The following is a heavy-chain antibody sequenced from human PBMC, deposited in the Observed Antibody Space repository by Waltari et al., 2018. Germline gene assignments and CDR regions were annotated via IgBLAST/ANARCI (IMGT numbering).Heavy chain of an antibody. V-gene: IGHV5-51*01. CDR1: GYSFTSHW. CDR3: ARHRSESSGYYDY. D-gene: IGHD3-22*01. J-gene: IGHJ4*02. Sequence: AEVKKAGESLKISCQGSGYSFTSHWIAWVRQRPGQGLEWMGIIYPRDSDTRYGASVQGQVTMSADTASNTAYLQWSSLKASDTAIYYCARHRSESSGYYDYWGQGTLVTVSS. CDR2: IYPRDSDT.